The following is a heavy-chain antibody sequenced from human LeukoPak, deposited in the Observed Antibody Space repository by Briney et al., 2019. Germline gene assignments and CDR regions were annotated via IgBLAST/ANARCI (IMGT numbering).Heavy chain of an antibody. CDR3: ARTRILSHTNFDY. J-gene: IGHJ4*02. V-gene: IGHV4-38-2*01. CDR1: GYSISSGYY. CDR2: IYHSGST. D-gene: IGHD2-15*01. Sequence: PSETLSLTCAVSGYSISSGYYWGWIRQPPGKGLEWIGSIYHSGSTYYNPSLKSRVTISVDTSKNQFSLKLSSVTAADTAVYYCARTRILSHTNFDYWGQRTLVTVSS.